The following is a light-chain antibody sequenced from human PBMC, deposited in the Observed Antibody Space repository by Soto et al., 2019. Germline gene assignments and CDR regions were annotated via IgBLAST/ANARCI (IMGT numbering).Light chain of an antibody. CDR3: QQSYSTPLT. CDR1: QTISRF. V-gene: IGKV1-39*01. J-gene: IGKJ4*01. Sequence: DIQMTQSPSSLSASVGDRVTITCRASQTISRFLNWYQQKSGKAPKLLIYGASSLHGGVPSRFSGSGSGTDFTLTISSLHPEDVATYYCQQSYSTPLTFGGGTKVEIK. CDR2: GAS.